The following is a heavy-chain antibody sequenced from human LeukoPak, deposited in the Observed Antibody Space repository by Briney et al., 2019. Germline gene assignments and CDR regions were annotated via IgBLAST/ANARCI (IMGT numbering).Heavy chain of an antibody. Sequence: SETLSLTCTVSGGSISSHYWSWIRQPPGKGLEWIGYIYYSGSTNYNPSLKSRVTISVDTSKNQFSLKLSSVTAADTAVYYCAREGRWLRYYYYRDVWGKGTTVTVSS. CDR2: IYYSGST. J-gene: IGHJ6*03. CDR1: GGSISSHY. CDR3: AREGRWLRYYYYRDV. V-gene: IGHV4-59*11. D-gene: IGHD5-24*01.